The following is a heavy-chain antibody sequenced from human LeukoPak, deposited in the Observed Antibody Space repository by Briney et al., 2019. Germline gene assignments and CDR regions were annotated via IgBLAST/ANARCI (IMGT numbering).Heavy chain of an antibody. CDR2: IKSKTEGGTT. CDR1: GFTFSNAW. CDR3: TPDGGGGDY. V-gene: IGHV3-15*01. Sequence: GGSLGLSCAASGFTFSNAWMTWVRQAPGKGLEWVGRIKSKTEGGTTDYTAPVKGRFTISRDDSKNTLYLQMNNLKTEDTAIYYCTPDGGGGDYWGQGTLVTVSS. D-gene: IGHD3-16*01. J-gene: IGHJ4*02.